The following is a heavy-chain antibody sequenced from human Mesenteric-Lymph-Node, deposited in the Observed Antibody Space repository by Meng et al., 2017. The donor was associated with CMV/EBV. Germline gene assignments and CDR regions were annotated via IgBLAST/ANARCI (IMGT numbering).Heavy chain of an antibody. J-gene: IGHJ4*02. CDR3: ARDTGSGYYTLDY. D-gene: IGHD3-3*01. Sequence: GESLKISCAASGFTFDDYGMSWVRQAPGKGLEWVSGINWNGGSTGYADSVKGRFTISRDNAKNSLYLQMNSLRAEDTALYYCARDTGSGYYTLDYWGQGTLVTVSS. V-gene: IGHV3-20*04. CDR2: INWNGGST. CDR1: GFTFDDYG.